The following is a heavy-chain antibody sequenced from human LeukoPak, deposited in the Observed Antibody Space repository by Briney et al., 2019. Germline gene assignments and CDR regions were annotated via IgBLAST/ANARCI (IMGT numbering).Heavy chain of an antibody. V-gene: IGHV1-2*06. CDR1: GYTFTRYY. Sequence: ASVKVSCKASGYTFTRYYMHWVRQAPGQGLEWMGRINPNSAGTNYAQKFQGRVTMTRDTSISTAYMELSRLRSDDTAVYYCATSVPGIAVAGPEYYFDYWGQGTLVTVSS. D-gene: IGHD6-19*01. CDR2: INPNSAGT. J-gene: IGHJ4*02. CDR3: ATSVPGIAVAGPEYYFDY.